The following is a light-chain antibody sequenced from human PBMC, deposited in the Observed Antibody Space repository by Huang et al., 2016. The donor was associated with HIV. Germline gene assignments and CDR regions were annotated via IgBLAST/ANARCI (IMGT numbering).Light chain of an antibody. CDR2: SAS. CDR1: QDISIW. Sequence: DIQMTQSPSSVSASEGDTVTITCRASQDISIWLAWYQQKPREAPTLLIHSASILVSGVPSRFSGSGSGTNFSHTINGLRPDDFATYYCLQADISPRSFGQGTRL. V-gene: IGKV1-12*01. CDR3: LQADISPRS. J-gene: IGKJ5*01.